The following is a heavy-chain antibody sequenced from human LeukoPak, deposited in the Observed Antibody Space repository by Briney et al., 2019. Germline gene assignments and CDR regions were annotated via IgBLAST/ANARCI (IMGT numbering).Heavy chain of an antibody. D-gene: IGHD2-21*02. CDR2: INHSVST. J-gene: IGHJ4*02. CDR3: ARGPEYCGGDCYNDY. Sequence: SETLSLTCAVYGGSFSGYYWSWIRQPPGKGLEWIGEINHSVSTNYNPSLKSRVTISVDTSKNQFSLKLRSVTAADTAVYYCARGPEYCGGDCYNDYWGQGTLVTVSS. CDR1: GGSFSGYY. V-gene: IGHV4-34*01.